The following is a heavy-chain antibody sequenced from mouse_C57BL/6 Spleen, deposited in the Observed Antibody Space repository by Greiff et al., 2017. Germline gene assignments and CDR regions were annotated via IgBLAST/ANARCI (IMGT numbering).Heavy chain of an antibody. CDR3: ACGDYYGSGAMYY. Sequence: QVQLQQPGAELVKPGASVKLSCKASGYTFTSYWMHWVKQRPGRGLEWIGRIDPNSGGTKYNEKLKIKATLTVDKPSSPAYMHLSSLTSEDSAVYNCACGDYYGSGAMYYWGQGTSVTVSS. CDR1: GYTFTSYW. D-gene: IGHD1-1*01. V-gene: IGHV1-72*01. CDR2: IDPNSGGT. J-gene: IGHJ4*01.